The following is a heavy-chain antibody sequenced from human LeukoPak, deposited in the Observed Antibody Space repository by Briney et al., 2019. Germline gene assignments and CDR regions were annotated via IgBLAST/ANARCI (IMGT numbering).Heavy chain of an antibody. CDR3: ARRDASNFDY. J-gene: IGHJ4*02. CDR2: IYPGDSDT. D-gene: IGHD5-24*01. Sequence: GESLKISCKGSGYSFTNYWIGWVRQMPGKGLEWMGIIYPGDSDTRYSLSFQGQVTISADKSINTAYLQWSSLKASDTAIYYCARRDASNFDYWGQGTLVTVSS. V-gene: IGHV5-51*01. CDR1: GYSFTNYW.